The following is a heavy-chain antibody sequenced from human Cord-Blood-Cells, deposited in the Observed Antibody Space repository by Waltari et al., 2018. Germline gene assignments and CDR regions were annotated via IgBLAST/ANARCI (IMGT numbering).Heavy chain of an antibody. J-gene: IGHJ6*02. CDR1: GYTFTGYY. Sequence: QVQLVQSGAEVKKPGASVKVSCKASGYTFTGYYMHWVRQAPGQGLEWMGLINPNRGGTNSAQKFQGGVTMSRETSISTAYMELSRLRSDDTAVYYCAIDSGSSSAPYYYYGMDVWGQGTTVTVSS. D-gene: IGHD6-6*01. V-gene: IGHV1-2*02. CDR2: INPNRGGT. CDR3: AIDSGSSSAPYYYYGMDV.